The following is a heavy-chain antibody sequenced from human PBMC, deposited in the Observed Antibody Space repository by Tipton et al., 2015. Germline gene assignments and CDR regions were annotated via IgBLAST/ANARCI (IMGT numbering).Heavy chain of an antibody. V-gene: IGHV4-39*01. D-gene: IGHD6-19*01. Sequence: TLSLTCSVSGGSISSSSYYWGWIRQPPGKGLEWIGSIYYSGSPYYNPSLKSRVTISVDTSKNQFSLKLSSVTAADTAVYYCARQSGESSGWPSAFDIWGQGTMVTVSS. CDR2: IYYSGSP. J-gene: IGHJ3*02. CDR1: GGSISSSSYY. CDR3: ARQSGESSGWPSAFDI.